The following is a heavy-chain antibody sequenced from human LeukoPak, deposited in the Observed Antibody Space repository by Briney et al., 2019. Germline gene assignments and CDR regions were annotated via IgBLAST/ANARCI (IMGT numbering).Heavy chain of an antibody. J-gene: IGHJ4*02. CDR3: ARACSSDSCYFRY. D-gene: IGHD2-2*01. CDR2: MNPNSGNT. Sequence: GASVKVSCKASGYTFTSYDINWVRQATGQGLEWMGWMNPNSGNTGYAQKFQGRVTMTRDTSISTAYMELSSLRSEDTAVYYCARACSSDSCYFRYWGQGTLVTVSS. CDR1: GYTFTSYD. V-gene: IGHV1-8*01.